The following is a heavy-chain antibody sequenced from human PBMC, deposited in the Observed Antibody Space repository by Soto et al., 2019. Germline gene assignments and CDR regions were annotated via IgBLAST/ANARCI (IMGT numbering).Heavy chain of an antibody. V-gene: IGHV4-34*01. D-gene: IGHD5-12*01. CDR3: AISEQDGYNPHFDF. Sequence: PSETLSLTCAVYGGSFSGYYWSWIRQPPGKGLEWIGEINHSGSTNYNPSLKSRVTISVDTSKNQFSLKLSSVTAADTAVYYCAISEQDGYNPHFDFWGQGTPVTVS. CDR1: GGSFSGYY. CDR2: INHSGST. J-gene: IGHJ4*02.